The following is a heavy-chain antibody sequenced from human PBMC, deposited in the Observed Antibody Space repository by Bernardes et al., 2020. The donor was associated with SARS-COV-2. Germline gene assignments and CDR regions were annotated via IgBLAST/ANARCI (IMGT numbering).Heavy chain of an antibody. D-gene: IGHD3-3*01. CDR2: ISAYNGNT. V-gene: IGHV1-18*01. CDR3: ARDGPVLRFLEWFQNPLWDY. CDR1: GYTFTDYYG. Sequence: ASVKVSCKASGYTFTDYYGISWVRQAPGQGLEWMGWISAYNGNTNYAQKLQGRVTMTTDTSTSTAYMELRGLRSDDTAVYYCARDGPVLRFLEWFQNPLWDYWGQGTLVTVSS. J-gene: IGHJ4*02.